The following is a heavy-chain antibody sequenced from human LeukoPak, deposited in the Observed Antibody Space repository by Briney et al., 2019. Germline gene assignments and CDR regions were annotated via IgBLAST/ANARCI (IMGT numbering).Heavy chain of an antibody. Sequence: GGSLRLSCAASGFTFSSYERKWAGQPQGKGLEWVSHIGGSGSTTYYADSVKGRFTISRDNSKNLLYLQMNSLRGDDTAVYYCARGLRYTIFGGDYYWGQGTLVTVSS. D-gene: IGHD3-3*01. V-gene: IGHV3-48*03. J-gene: IGHJ4*02. CDR2: IGGSGSTT. CDR3: ARGLRYTIFGGDYY. CDR1: GFTFSSYE.